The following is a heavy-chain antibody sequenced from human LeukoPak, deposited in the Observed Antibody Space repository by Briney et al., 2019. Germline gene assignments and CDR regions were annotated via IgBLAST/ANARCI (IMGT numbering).Heavy chain of an antibody. D-gene: IGHD1-26*01. Sequence: ASVKVSCKASGYTFTGYYMHWVRQAPGQGLEWMGWINPNSGGTNYAQKFQGWVTMTRDTSISTAYMELSRLRSDDTAVYYCARTLISGIVAGLDYWGQGTVVTISS. CDR2: INPNSGGT. CDR1: GYTFTGYY. V-gene: IGHV1-2*04. J-gene: IGHJ4*02. CDR3: ARTLISGIVAGLDY.